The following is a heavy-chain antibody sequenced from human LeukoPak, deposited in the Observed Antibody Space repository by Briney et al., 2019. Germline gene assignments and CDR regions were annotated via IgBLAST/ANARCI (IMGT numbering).Heavy chain of an antibody. V-gene: IGHV1-69*06. D-gene: IGHD4-11*01. CDR1: GGTFSSYG. J-gene: IGHJ6*03. CDR3: ARVRSYSNYEYYYYYYMDV. Sequence: GASVKVSCKASGGTFSSYGINWVRQAPGQGLEWMGGIIPIFGTANYAQKFQGRVTITADKSTSTAYMELRSLRSDDTAVYYCARVRSYSNYEYYYYYYMDVWGKGTTVTVSS. CDR2: IIPIFGTA.